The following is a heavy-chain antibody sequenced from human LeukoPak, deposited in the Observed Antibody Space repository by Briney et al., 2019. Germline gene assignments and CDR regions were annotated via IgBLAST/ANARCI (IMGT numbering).Heavy chain of an antibody. CDR1: GYTSTGYY. CDR2: INPNSGGT. CDR3: ARDLSRWGPAWHCSSTSCYPGTFDY. Sequence: GASVKVSCKASGYTSTGYYMHWVRQAPGQGLEWMGWINPNSGGTNYAQKFQGRVTMTRDTSVSTAYMELSRLRSDDTAVYYCARDLSRWGPAWHCSSTSCYPGTFDYWGQGTLVTVSS. D-gene: IGHD2-2*01. J-gene: IGHJ4*02. V-gene: IGHV1-2*02.